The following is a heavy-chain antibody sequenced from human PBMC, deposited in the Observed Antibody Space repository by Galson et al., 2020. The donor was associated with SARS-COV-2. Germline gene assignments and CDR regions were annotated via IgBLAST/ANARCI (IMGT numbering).Heavy chain of an antibody. D-gene: IGHD3-22*01. V-gene: IGHV4-38-2*02. CDR2: VYPSGTT. Sequence: SETLSLTCTVSGYSVSTTNYWGWFRQPPGRGLEWIGGVYPSGTTYYNPPPQSRVTIPVDTSKNQFSPRLDSVTAADTALYYCARQGVNMIVLVTVPGWYFDLWGRGTLVTVSS. CDR1: GYSVSTTNY. CDR3: ARQGVNMIVLVTVPGWYFDL. J-gene: IGHJ2*01.